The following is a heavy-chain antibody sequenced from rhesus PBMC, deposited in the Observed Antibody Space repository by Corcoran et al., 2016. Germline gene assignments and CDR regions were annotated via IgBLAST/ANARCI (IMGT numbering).Heavy chain of an antibody. CDR1: GFSPSTSGMG. CDR3: ARRQSLAADPVGFDY. Sequence: QVTLKESGPALVKPTQPLTLTCTFSGFSPSTSGMGVGWIRQPPGKTLEWLAHIYWDDDKRYSTSLKSRLTISKDTSKNQVVLTMTNMDPVDTATYYCARRQSLAADPVGFDYWGQGVLVTVSS. CDR2: IYWDDDK. V-gene: IGHV2-1*01. D-gene: IGHD6-19*01. J-gene: IGHJ4*01.